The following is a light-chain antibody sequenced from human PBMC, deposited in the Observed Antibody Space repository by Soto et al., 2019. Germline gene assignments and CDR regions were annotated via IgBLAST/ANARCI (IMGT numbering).Light chain of an antibody. Sequence: IVLTQSPATLSLSPGERATLSCRASQSVSSYLACYQQKPGQAPRLLIYDASNRATGIPTRFSGSGSGADFTLTISSLEPEDFAVYYCQQRYIWPPTWTFGQGTKVEIK. J-gene: IGKJ1*01. CDR3: QQRYIWPPTWT. V-gene: IGKV3-11*01. CDR1: QSVSSY. CDR2: DAS.